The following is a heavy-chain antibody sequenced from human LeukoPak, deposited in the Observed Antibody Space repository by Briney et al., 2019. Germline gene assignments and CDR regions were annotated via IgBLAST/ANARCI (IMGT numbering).Heavy chain of an antibody. CDR1: GYIFTSYW. CDR3: ARQTAMGRSGDY. D-gene: IGHD5-18*01. Sequence: GASLKISCKASGYIFTSYWIGWVRQMPGKGLEWMGIIDPSDSETRYTPSFQGQVTISVDESLTTAALQWNSLKASDTAMYYCARQTAMGRSGDYWGQGTLVTVSS. V-gene: IGHV5-51*01. CDR2: IDPSDSET. J-gene: IGHJ4*02.